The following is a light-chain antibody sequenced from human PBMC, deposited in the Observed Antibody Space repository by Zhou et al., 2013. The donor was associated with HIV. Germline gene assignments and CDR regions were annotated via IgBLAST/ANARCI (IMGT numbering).Light chain of an antibody. Sequence: DIQMTQSSSTLSASVGDRVTITCRASQTINNWLAWYQQKPGKAPKLLIYAASTLQSGVPSRFSGSGSGTDFTLSISSLQPEDVATYYCQKYDSAPSITFGQGTRLEIK. V-gene: IGKV1-5*01. CDR3: QKYDSAPSIT. J-gene: IGKJ5*01. CDR1: QTINNW. CDR2: AAS.